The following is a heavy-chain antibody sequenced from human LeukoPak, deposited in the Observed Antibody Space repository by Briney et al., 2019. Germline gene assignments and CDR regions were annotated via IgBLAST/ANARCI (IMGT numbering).Heavy chain of an antibody. J-gene: IGHJ4*02. Sequence: SETLSLTCGVSGGSVINTNWWTWVRQPPGKGMEWIGEVHLDGRTNYNPSLESRLTMSVDVSENQVSLKLTSVTAADTAVYYCAREGGFYRPLDYSGQGTLVTVSS. CDR2: VHLDGRT. CDR3: AREGGFYRPLDY. V-gene: IGHV4-4*02. D-gene: IGHD3-3*01. CDR1: GGSVINTNW.